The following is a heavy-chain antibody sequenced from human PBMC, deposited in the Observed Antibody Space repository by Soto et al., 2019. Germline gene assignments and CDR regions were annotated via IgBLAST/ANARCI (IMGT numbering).Heavy chain of an antibody. CDR2: FYYSGTT. CDR1: GGSISSGDYY. Sequence: PSETLSLTCTVSGGSISSGDYYWSWIRQPPGKGLEWIGTFYYSGTTSQNPPLRSRITISGDTSRNQFSLNLRSVTAADSGVYYCAKLVRDDVRRSDLDHWGQGTLVTVSS. D-gene: IGHD3-10*02. CDR3: AKLVRDDVRRSDLDH. V-gene: IGHV4-30-4*01. J-gene: IGHJ4*02.